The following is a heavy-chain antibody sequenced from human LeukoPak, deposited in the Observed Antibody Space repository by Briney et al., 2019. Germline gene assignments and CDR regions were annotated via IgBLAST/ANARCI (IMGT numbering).Heavy chain of an antibody. J-gene: IGHJ3*02. CDR1: GYTFTSYG. V-gene: IGHV1-18*01. CDR2: ISAYNGNT. CDR3: ARARAPYYDFWSGPDAFDI. D-gene: IGHD3-3*01. Sequence: ASVKVSCKASGYTFTSYGISWVRQAPGQGLEWMGWISAYNGNTNYAQKLQGRVTMTTDTSTSTAYMELRNLRSDDTAVYYCARARAPYYDFWSGPDAFDIWGQGTMVTVSS.